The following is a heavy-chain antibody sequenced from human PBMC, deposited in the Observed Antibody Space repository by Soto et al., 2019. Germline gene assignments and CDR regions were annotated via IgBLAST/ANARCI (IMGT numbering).Heavy chain of an antibody. J-gene: IGHJ6*02. CDR1: GGSIDNFY. CDR2: IYSSGST. D-gene: IGHD4-17*01. Sequence: SETLSLTCTVSGGSIDNFYWSCIRQPPGRGLEWIGYIYSSGSTNYNPSLKSRVTISVDTSKNQFSLKLSSVTAADTAVYFCARDYPYFTVTTSGGMDVCGQGTTVTVSS. V-gene: IGHV4-59*01. CDR3: ARDYPYFTVTTSGGMDV.